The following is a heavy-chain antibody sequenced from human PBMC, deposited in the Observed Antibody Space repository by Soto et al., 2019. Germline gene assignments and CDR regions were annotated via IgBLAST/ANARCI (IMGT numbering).Heavy chain of an antibody. CDR2: IYYTGST. CDR1: GGSIRSGGYY. D-gene: IGHD4-17*01. CDR3: AKDPSPQPTTVATPGWFDP. J-gene: IGHJ5*02. V-gene: IGHV4-31*03. Sequence: PSETLSLTCTVSGGSIRSGGYYWSWICQHPGKGLEWIGYIYYTGSTYYNPSLKSRVTISVDTSKNQFSLKLSSVTAADTAVYYCAKDPSPQPTTVATPGWFDPWGQGTLVTVSS.